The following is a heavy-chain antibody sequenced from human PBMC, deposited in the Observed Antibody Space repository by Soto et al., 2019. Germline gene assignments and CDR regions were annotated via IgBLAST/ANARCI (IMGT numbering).Heavy chain of an antibody. J-gene: IGHJ4*02. CDR1: GVSINNYY. Sequence: PSETLSLTCTVSGVSINNYYWTWIRQPPGKRLEWIVAIYYTGSTTYNPSLRSRVTFSVDTSKNQFSLSLTSVTAADTAVYFCAKVVSGVHLDYWGQGTLVPVSS. CDR3: AKVVSGVHLDY. CDR2: IYYTGST. D-gene: IGHD6-6*01. V-gene: IGHV4-59*01.